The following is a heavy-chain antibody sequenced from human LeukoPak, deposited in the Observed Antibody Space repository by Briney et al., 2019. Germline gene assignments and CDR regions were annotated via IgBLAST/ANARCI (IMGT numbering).Heavy chain of an antibody. CDR2: IYYSGST. J-gene: IGHJ5*02. Sequence: PSETLSLTCTVSGGSISSSSYYWGWIRQPPGKGLEWIGSIYYSGSTYYNPSLKSRVTISVDTSKNQFSLKLSSVTAADTAVYYCARGDIVVVVAVEFRFDPWGQGTLVTVSS. D-gene: IGHD2-15*01. CDR1: GGSISSSSYY. V-gene: IGHV4-39*07. CDR3: ARGDIVVVVAVEFRFDP.